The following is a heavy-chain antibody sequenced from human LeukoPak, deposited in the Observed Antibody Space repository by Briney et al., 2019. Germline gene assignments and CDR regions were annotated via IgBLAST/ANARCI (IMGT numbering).Heavy chain of an antibody. CDR3: ARAHCYDSSGYIDY. J-gene: IGHJ4*02. Sequence: GGSLRLSCAASRFTFRTSGMNWVRQAPGKGLEWVSYISSSGTTISYAQSVKGRFTITRDNAQNSLTLQMNSLRAEDTAVYYCARAHCYDSSGYIDYWGQGTLVTVSS. D-gene: IGHD3-22*01. V-gene: IGHV3-48*01. CDR1: RFTFRTSG. CDR2: ISSSGTTI.